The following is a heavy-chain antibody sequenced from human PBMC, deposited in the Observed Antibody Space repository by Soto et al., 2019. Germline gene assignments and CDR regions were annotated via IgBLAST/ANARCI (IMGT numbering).Heavy chain of an antibody. Sequence: SETLSLTCAVSGGSIISSNWWNWVRQPPGKGLEWIGEIYLSGSTYYKPSLKSRVAMSVDTSKNQFSLKLTSATAADTAVYYCARRDWSGSTSHFYFDYWGQGVLVTVSS. D-gene: IGHD3-9*01. CDR2: IYLSGST. J-gene: IGHJ4*02. CDR1: GGSIISSNW. CDR3: ARRDWSGSTSHFYFDY. V-gene: IGHV4-4*02.